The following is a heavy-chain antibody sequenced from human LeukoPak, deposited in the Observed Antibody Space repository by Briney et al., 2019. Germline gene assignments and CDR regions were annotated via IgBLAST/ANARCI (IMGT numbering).Heavy chain of an antibody. J-gene: IGHJ4*02. CDR1: GFTFSSYS. Sequence: GGSLRLSCAASGFTFSSYSMNWVRQAPGKGLEWVSSISSSSSYIYYADSVKGRFTISRDNAKNSLYLQMNSLRAEDTAVYYCARFGWSPGEFDYWGQGTLVTVSS. V-gene: IGHV3-21*01. D-gene: IGHD2-15*01. CDR3: ARFGWSPGEFDY. CDR2: ISSSSSYI.